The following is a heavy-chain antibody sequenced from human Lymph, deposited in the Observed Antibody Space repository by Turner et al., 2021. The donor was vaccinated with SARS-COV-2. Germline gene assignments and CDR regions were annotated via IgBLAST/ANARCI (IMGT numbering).Heavy chain of an antibody. Sequence: QVQLVESGGGVVQPGRSLRLSCAASGFIFSSYCMHWVRQAPGKGREWGTVRWYNGSNKYYADSVKGRFTISRDNSKNTLYLQMNSLRAEDTAVYYCARVKGYNGYDLRYYYGMDVWGQGTTVTVSS. V-gene: IGHV3-33*01. CDR3: ARVKGYNGYDLRYYYGMDV. D-gene: IGHD5-12*01. CDR1: GFIFSSYC. J-gene: IGHJ6*02. CDR2: RWYNGSNK.